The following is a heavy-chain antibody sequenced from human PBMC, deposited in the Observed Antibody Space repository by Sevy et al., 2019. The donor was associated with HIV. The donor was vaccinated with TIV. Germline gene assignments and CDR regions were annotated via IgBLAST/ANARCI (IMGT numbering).Heavy chain of an antibody. V-gene: IGHV3-23*01. Sequence: GGSLRLSCVASGFRFSAFGMAWVRQAAGEGLEWVSGINGGGGSTYYGNSVKGRFTVSREISKNTVFLQMNSLRADDTAVYYCAKAPYYDFWSHNYNNWFDPWGQGTLVTVSS. CDR1: GFRFSAFG. D-gene: IGHD3-3*01. CDR2: INGGGGST. J-gene: IGHJ5*02. CDR3: AKAPYYDFWSHNYNNWFDP.